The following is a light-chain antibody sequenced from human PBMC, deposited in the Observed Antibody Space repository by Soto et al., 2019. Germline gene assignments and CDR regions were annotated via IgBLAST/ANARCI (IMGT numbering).Light chain of an antibody. CDR3: QNYNSSP. CDR1: QSISSW. V-gene: IGKV1-5*03. CDR2: KAS. Sequence: DIQMTQSPSTLSASVGDRVTITCRASQSISSWLAWYQQKPGKAPMVLINKASSLQSGVPSRFSGSGSGTEFTLTISSLQPDDFATYYCQNYNSSPFGQGTKVDIK. J-gene: IGKJ1*01.